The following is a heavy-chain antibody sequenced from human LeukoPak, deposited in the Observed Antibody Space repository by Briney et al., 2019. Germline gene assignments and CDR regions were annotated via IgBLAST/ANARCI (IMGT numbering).Heavy chain of an antibody. Sequence: SETLSLTCAVYGGTFSGYYWSWIRQPPGKGLEWIGEINHSGSTNYNPSLKSRVTISVDTSKNQFSLKLSSVTAADTAVYYCARGPPVGVIKVYWFDPWGQGTLVTVSS. V-gene: IGHV4-34*01. D-gene: IGHD3-16*02. J-gene: IGHJ5*02. CDR3: ARGPPVGVIKVYWFDP. CDR1: GGTFSGYY. CDR2: INHSGST.